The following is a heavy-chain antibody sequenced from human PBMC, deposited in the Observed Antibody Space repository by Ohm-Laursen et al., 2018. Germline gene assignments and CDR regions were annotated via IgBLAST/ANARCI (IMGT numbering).Heavy chain of an antibody. CDR2: IWSDGSNQ. CDR1: GFTFSSFG. J-gene: IGHJ4*02. CDR3: ARSGIDTTMGYFDN. D-gene: IGHD5-18*01. Sequence: RSLRLSCAASGFTFSSFGMHWVRQAPGKGLEWVALIWSDGSNQYYADSVKGRFTISRDNSKDTLYLQMNSLRAEDTAVYYCARSGIDTTMGYFDNWGQGTLVTVSS. V-gene: IGHV3-33*01.